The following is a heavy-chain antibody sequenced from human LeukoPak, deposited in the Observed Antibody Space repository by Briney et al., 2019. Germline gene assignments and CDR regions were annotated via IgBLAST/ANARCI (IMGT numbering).Heavy chain of an antibody. Sequence: PSETLTLTCTVSGGSISSSSYYWGWLRQPPGTGLEWIGSISYSGSTYYNPSLKSRVTISVDTSKNPFSLKLSSVTAADTAVYYCARHFFSSGYAVDYWGQGTLVTVSS. CDR2: ISYSGST. D-gene: IGHD3-22*01. CDR1: GGSISSSSYY. J-gene: IGHJ4*02. CDR3: ARHFFSSGYAVDY. V-gene: IGHV4-39*01.